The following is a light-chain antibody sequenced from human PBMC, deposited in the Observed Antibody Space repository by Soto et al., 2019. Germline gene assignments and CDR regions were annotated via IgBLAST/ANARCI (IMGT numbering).Light chain of an antibody. CDR3: NSFTSDSAYV. CDR1: SSDVGGYNY. Sequence: QSVLTQPASVSGSPGQSITISCTGTSSDVGGYNYVSWYQQHPGKAPKLMLYEVSSRPSGVSNRFSGSKSGNTASLTISGLQAEDEADYYCNSFTSDSAYVFGTGTTVTVL. J-gene: IGLJ1*01. CDR2: EVS. V-gene: IGLV2-14*01.